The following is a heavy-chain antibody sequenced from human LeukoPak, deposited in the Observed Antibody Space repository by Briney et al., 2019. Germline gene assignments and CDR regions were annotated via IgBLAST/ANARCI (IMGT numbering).Heavy chain of an antibody. CDR3: SRETPDRHDKIEN. V-gene: IGHV3-53*01. CDR2: LQRDGTT. D-gene: IGHD3-22*01. J-gene: IGHJ1*01. Sequence: GGSLRLSCAASGFTVSSNTVIWVRQAPGKGLEWVSVLQRDGTTYYKDSVEDRFTISRDNSKNTIYLQMNSLRDGDTAVYYCSRETPDRHDKIENWGQGTLVTVSS. CDR1: GFTVSSNT.